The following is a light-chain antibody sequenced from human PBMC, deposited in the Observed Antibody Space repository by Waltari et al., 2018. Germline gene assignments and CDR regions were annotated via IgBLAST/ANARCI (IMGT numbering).Light chain of an antibody. CDR3: QQYSKWPPQCT. CDR1: EGISNY. V-gene: IGKV3-15*01. Sequence: DIVMTQSPGTLSVSPGERVSLSCRASEGISNYLAWYQQTPGQAPRLLIYGASTRATGIPARFSGSGSGTECTLTISSLRSEDFGVYYCQQYSKWPPQCTFGQGTKLEIK. J-gene: IGKJ2*02. CDR2: GAS.